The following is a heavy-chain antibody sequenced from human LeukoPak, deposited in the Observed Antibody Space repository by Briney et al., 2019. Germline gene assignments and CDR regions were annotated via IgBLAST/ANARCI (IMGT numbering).Heavy chain of an antibody. V-gene: IGHV3-9*01. J-gene: IGHJ4*02. D-gene: IGHD3-16*02. Sequence: GGSLRLSCAASGFTFDDYAMHWVRQAPGKGLEWVSGISWNSGSIGYADSVKGRFTISRDNAKNSLYLQMNSLRAEDTALYYCAKDLGDYVWGSYRHNYFDYWGQGTLVTVSS. CDR3: AKDLGDYVWGSYRHNYFDY. CDR1: GFTFDDYA. CDR2: ISWNSGSI.